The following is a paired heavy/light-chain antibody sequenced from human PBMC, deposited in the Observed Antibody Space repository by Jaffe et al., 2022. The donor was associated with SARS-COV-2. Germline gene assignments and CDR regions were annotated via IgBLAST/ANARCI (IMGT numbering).Heavy chain of an antibody. J-gene: IGHJ4*02. Sequence: QGHLVESGGGVVQPGRSLRLSCTTSGFTFSSYGMHWVRQAPGKGLEWVAIIWYDGSNKYYSDSVKGRFTISRDNSKDTLYLQMNSLRAEDTAVYYCVRPNWNSLLYYFDHWGQGTLVTVSS. D-gene: IGHD1-7*01. V-gene: IGHV3-33*01. CDR1: GFTFSSYG. CDR3: VRPNWNSLLYYFDH. CDR2: IWYDGSNK.
Light chain of an antibody. CDR1: SSNVGAYNY. CDR2: DVS. V-gene: IGLV2-11*01. J-gene: IGLJ2*01. CDR3: CSHAGTYTFVV. Sequence: QSALTQPRSVSGSPGQSVTISCTGTSSNVGAYNYVSWYQQHPGKAPKLMIYDVSKRPSGVPDRFSGSKSGNTASLAISGLQAEDEADYYCCSHAGTYTFVVFGGGTKLTVL.